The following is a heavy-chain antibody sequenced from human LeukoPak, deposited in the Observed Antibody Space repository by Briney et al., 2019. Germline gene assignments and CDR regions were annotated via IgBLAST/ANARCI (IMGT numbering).Heavy chain of an antibody. D-gene: IGHD3-22*01. J-gene: IGHJ4*02. CDR1: GVTFSSYD. CDR2: ISSSGDTI. CDR3: ARGYYDSGDYYQAFDS. Sequence: GGTLSLTCAASGVTFSSYDMNWVRQTPGKGLEWISYISSSGDTIYYADSVKGRFTVSRANGKISLSLQMNSLRVEDSAIYYCARGYYDSGDYYQAFDSWGQGILVTVSS. V-gene: IGHV3-48*03.